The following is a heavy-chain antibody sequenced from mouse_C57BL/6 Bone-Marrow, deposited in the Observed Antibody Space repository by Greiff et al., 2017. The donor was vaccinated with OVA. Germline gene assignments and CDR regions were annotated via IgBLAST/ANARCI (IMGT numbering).Heavy chain of an antibody. CDR1: GFTFSDYG. CDR2: ISSGSSTI. Sequence: EVQVVESGGGLVKPGGSLKLSCTASGFTFSDYGMHWVRQAPEKGLEWVAYISSGSSTIYYADTVKGRFTISRDNAKNTLFLQMTSLRSEDTAMYYCARNSLYYYGSSFFAYWGQGTLVTVSA. J-gene: IGHJ3*01. D-gene: IGHD1-1*01. CDR3: ARNSLYYYGSSFFAY. V-gene: IGHV5-17*01.